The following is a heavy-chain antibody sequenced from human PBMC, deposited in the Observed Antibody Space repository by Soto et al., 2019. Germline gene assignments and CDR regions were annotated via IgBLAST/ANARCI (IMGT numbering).Heavy chain of an antibody. D-gene: IGHD6-19*01. Sequence: GGSLRLSCVASGFTVSSDHMSWVRQGPGKGLEWVSLLYGDGRTYYADSVKGRFAISRDISKNTVYLQMNNLGAEDTAVYYCARGFSGTAYWGQGTVVTVSS. V-gene: IGHV3-66*01. CDR3: ARGFSGTAY. CDR2: LYGDGRT. CDR1: GFTVSSDH. J-gene: IGHJ4*02.